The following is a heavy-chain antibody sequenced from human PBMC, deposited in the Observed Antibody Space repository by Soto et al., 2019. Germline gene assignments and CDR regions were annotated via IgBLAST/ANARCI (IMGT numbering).Heavy chain of an antibody. V-gene: IGHV2-5*02. CDR2: IYWDDDK. J-gene: IGHJ6*03. Sequence: SGPTLVKPTQTLTLTCTFSGFSLSTSGVGVGWIRQPPGKALEWLALIYWDDDKRYSPSLKSRLTITKDTSQNQVVLTMTNMDPVDTATYYCARWDYYYYYMDVWGKGTTVTVSS. CDR1: GFSLSTSGVG. CDR3: ARWDYYYYYMDV.